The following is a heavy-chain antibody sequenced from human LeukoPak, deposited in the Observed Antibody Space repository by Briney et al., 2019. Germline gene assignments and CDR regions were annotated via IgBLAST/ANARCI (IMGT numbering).Heavy chain of an antibody. J-gene: IGHJ4*02. CDR3: ARDLHSSGWYYFDY. CDR1: GGTFSSYA. D-gene: IGHD6-19*01. Sequence: SVKVSCKASGGTFSSYAISWVRQAPGQGLEWMGRIIPILGIANYAQKFQGRVTITADKSTSTAYMELSSLRSEDTAVYYCARDLHSSGWYYFDYWGQGTLVTVSS. V-gene: IGHV1-69*04. CDR2: IIPILGIA.